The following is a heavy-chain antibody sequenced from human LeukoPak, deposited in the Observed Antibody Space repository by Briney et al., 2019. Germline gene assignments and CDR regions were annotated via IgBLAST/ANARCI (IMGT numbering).Heavy chain of an antibody. CDR1: GYTFTDYY. CDR3: VRDPGWLQVDY. J-gene: IGHJ4*02. V-gene: IGHV1-2*02. D-gene: IGHD5-24*01. Sequence: ASVKVSCKASGYTFTDYYLHWVRQAPGQGLEWMGWIHPPSGGTNYAEKLQGRVTMTRDTSISTAYMELSRLTSDDAGVYYCVRDPGWLQVDYWGQGTLLTVFS. CDR2: IHPPSGGT.